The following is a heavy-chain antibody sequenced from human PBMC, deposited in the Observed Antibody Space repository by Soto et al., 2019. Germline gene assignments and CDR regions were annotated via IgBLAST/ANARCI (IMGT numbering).Heavy chain of an antibody. D-gene: IGHD3-3*01. CDR3: ARVMDFWSGYLWFDP. J-gene: IGHJ5*02. Sequence: SETLSLTCTVSGGSISSYYWSWIRQAPGKGLEWIGYIYYSGSTNYNPSLKSRVTTSVDTSKNQFSLKLSSVTAADTAVYYCARVMDFWSGYLWFDPWGQGTLVTVSS. CDR2: IYYSGST. V-gene: IGHV4-59*01. CDR1: GGSISSYY.